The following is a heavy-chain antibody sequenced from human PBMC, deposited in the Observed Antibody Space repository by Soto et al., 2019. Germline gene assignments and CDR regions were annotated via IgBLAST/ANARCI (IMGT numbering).Heavy chain of an antibody. Sequence: ASVKVSCKASGYTFTSYAMHWVRQAPGQRLEWMGWINAGNGNTKYSQKFQGRVTITRDTSASTAYMELSSLRSEDTAVYYCARVERAAAGTPFDYWGQGTLVTVSS. D-gene: IGHD6-13*01. J-gene: IGHJ4*02. CDR3: ARVERAAAGTPFDY. CDR2: INAGNGNT. V-gene: IGHV1-3*01. CDR1: GYTFTSYA.